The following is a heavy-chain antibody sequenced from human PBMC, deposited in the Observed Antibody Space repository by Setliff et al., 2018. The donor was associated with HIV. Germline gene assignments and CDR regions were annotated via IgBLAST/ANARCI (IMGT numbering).Heavy chain of an antibody. J-gene: IGHJ5*02. CDR1: GDSITNDDYY. D-gene: IGHD2-2*02. V-gene: IGHV4-39*01. CDR3: ARYTSKVDWFDP. CDR2: IHYNGRT. Sequence: PSETLSLTCTVSGDSITNDDYYWGWIRQPPGKGLEWIAIIHYNGRTYYDPSLKSRVTIFVDTSKTQFYLRLRSVTASDTAVYYCARYTSKVDWFDPWGQGTLVTVSS.